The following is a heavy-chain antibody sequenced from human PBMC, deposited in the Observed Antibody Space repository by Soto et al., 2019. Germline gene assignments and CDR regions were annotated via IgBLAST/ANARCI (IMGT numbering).Heavy chain of an antibody. V-gene: IGHV3-23*01. CDR2: VSRAGTYT. CDR3: VQYTVTEDLGES. CDR1: GFTFSSYA. J-gene: IGHJ5*02. Sequence: EVQLLESGGDVVRPGGSLRLSCAASGFTFSSYAMGCVRQAPGKGLEWVAGVSRAGTYTLYADSVRGRFSISRDNSRDTVDLYMNALRGDDTAVYFCVQYTVTEDLGESWGQGALVSVYS. D-gene: IGHD3-16*01.